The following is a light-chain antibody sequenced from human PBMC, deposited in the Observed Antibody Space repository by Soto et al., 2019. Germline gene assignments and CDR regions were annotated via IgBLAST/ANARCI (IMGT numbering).Light chain of an antibody. Sequence: EIVMTQSPATLSVSPGERATLSCKASQSVSSNLAWYQQKPCQAPRLLIYGASARATGIPARFSGSGSGTDFTLTISSLQYEDFAVYYCQQYSDWPPWTFGQGTKVEIK. CDR2: GAS. CDR3: QQYSDWPPWT. V-gene: IGKV3-15*01. J-gene: IGKJ1*01. CDR1: QSVSSN.